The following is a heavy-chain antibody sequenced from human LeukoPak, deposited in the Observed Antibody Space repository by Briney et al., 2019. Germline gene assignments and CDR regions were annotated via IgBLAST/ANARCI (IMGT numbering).Heavy chain of an antibody. CDR1: GGSIRSYY. J-gene: IGHJ4*02. V-gene: IGHV4-59*01. CDR2: VYYSGST. Sequence: PSETLSLTCTVSGGSIRSYYWSWIRESPGKGLEWIGYVYYSGSTIYNPSLKSRVTISVDTSKNQFSLKLSSVTAADTAVYYCARVLSKSGYVDYWGQGTLVTVSS. D-gene: IGHD3-3*01. CDR3: ARVLSKSGYVDY.